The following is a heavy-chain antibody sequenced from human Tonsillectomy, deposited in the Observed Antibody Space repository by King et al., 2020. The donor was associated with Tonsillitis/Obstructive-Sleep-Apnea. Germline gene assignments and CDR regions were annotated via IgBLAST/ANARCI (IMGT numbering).Heavy chain of an antibody. CDR1: GGTFSSYA. J-gene: IGHJ5*02. Sequence: HVQLVESGAEVKKPGSSVKVSCKASGGTFSSYAISWVRQAPGQGLEWMGRIIPILGIANYAQKFQGRVTITADKSTSTAYMELSSLRSEDTAVYYCAIHRGDVGWFDPWGQGTLVTVSS. V-gene: IGHV1-69*09. CDR2: IIPILGIA. D-gene: IGHD7-27*01. CDR3: AIHRGDVGWFDP.